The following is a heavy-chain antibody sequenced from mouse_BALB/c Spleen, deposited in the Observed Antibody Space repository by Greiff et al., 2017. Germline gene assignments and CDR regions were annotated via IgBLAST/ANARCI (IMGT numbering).Heavy chain of an antibody. CDR1: GFSLTSYG. V-gene: IGHV2-9*02. D-gene: IGHD1-1*02. CDR3: ARFPYGYYYAMDY. Sequence: VKVVESGPGLVAPSQSLSITCTVSGFSLTSYGVHWVRQPPGKGLEWLGVIWAGGSTNYNSALMSRLSISKDNSKSQVFLKMNSLQTDDTAMYYCARFPYGYYYAMDYWGQGTSVTVSS. CDR2: IWAGGST. J-gene: IGHJ4*01.